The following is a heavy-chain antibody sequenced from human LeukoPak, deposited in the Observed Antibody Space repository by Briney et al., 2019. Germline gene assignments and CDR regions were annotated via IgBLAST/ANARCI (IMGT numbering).Heavy chain of an antibody. Sequence: GGSLRLSCAASAFTFSSYSMNWVRQAPGKGLEWLSSISSNTRYIYYADSVRGRFTVSRDNAKNSLYLQMNSLRAEDTAVYYCARGHSGSYQRNDAFDIWGQGTMVTVSS. CDR2: ISSNTRYI. J-gene: IGHJ3*02. CDR1: AFTFSSYS. V-gene: IGHV3-21*01. D-gene: IGHD1-26*01. CDR3: ARGHSGSYQRNDAFDI.